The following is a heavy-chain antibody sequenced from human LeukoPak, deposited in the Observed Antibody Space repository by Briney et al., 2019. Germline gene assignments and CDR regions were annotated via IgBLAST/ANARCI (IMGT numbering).Heavy chain of an antibody. D-gene: IGHD3-10*01. Sequence: SETLSLTCTVSGGSISSSSYYWGWIRQPPGKGLEWIGSIYYSGSTYYNPSLKSRVTISVDTSKNQFSLKLSSVTAADTAVYYCARDPYQLLWFGELLSVPTRYGMDVWGQGTTVTVSS. J-gene: IGHJ6*02. CDR1: GGSISSSSYY. V-gene: IGHV4-39*02. CDR3: ARDPYQLLWFGELLSVPTRYGMDV. CDR2: IYYSGST.